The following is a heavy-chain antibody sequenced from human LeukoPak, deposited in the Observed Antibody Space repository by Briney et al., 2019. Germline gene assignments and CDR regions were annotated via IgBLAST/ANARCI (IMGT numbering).Heavy chain of an antibody. V-gene: IGHV4-39*07. CDR3: ARDYFWSGYYTGISYYYYYMDV. CDR1: GGSISSTSYY. D-gene: IGHD3-3*01. Sequence: SETLSLTCTVSGGSISSTSYYWAWIRQPPGKGLEWIGSIYYSGSTYYNPSLKSRVTISVDTSKNQFSLKLSSVTAADTAVYYCARDYFWSGYYTGISYYYYYMDVWGKGTTVTVSS. CDR2: IYYSGST. J-gene: IGHJ6*03.